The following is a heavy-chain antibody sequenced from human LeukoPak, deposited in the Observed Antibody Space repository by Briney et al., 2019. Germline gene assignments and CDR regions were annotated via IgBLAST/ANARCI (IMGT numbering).Heavy chain of an antibody. J-gene: IGHJ4*02. CDR1: GGSISSGSYY. CDR2: IYTSGST. D-gene: IGHD4-11*01. V-gene: IGHV4-61*02. CDR3: ATTVGHMTRGYYFDY. Sequence: PSETLSLTCTVSGGSISSGSYYWSWIRQPAGKGLEWIGRIYTSGSTNYNPSLKSRVTISVDTSKNQFSLKLSSVTAADTAVYYCATTVGHMTRGYYFDYWGQGTLVTVSP.